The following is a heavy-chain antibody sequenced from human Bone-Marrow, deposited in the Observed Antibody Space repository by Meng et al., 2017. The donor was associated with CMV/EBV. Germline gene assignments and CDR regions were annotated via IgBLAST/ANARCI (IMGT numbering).Heavy chain of an antibody. CDR2: INPSGGST. D-gene: IGHD3-3*01. CDR1: GYTFTSYY. CDR3: ARGVSSNYDFWSGYYKGGYYFDY. Sequence: ASVKVSCKASGYTFTSYYMHWVRQAPGQGLEWMGIINPSGGSTSYAQKFQGRVTMTRDTSTSTVYMELSSLRSEDTAVYYCARGVSSNYDFWSGYYKGGYYFDYWGQGTLVTVSS. J-gene: IGHJ4*02. V-gene: IGHV1-46*01.